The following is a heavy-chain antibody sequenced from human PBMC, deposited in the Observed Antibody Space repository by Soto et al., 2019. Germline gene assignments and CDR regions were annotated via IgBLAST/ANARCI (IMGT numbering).Heavy chain of an antibody. D-gene: IGHD5-18*01. Sequence: QVQLVQSGAEQKKPGASVKVSCKASGYTFTNYAIHWVRQAPGQRLEWMGWINAGNGNTKYSQKFQGRVTNTSDTAASTDDRELRSMTSEDTAVYCCARGGEYGYGYADLDYWGQGSLVTVSS. J-gene: IGHJ4*02. CDR3: ARGGEYGYGYADLDY. CDR1: GYTFTNYA. V-gene: IGHV1-3*05. CDR2: INAGNGNT.